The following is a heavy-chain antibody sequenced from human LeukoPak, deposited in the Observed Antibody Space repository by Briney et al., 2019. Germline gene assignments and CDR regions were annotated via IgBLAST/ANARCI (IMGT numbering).Heavy chain of an antibody. CDR2: IYWDDDK. CDR1: GFSLSTSGVG. Sequence: SGPTLVKPTQTLTLTCTFSGFSLSTSGVGVGWIRQPPGKALEWLALIYWDDDKRYSPSLKSRLTITKDTSKNQVVLTMTNMDPVDTATYYCAHRLSSGWYQGSREYYFDYWGQGTLVTVSS. CDR3: AHRLSSGWYQGSREYYFDY. V-gene: IGHV2-5*02. J-gene: IGHJ4*02. D-gene: IGHD6-19*01.